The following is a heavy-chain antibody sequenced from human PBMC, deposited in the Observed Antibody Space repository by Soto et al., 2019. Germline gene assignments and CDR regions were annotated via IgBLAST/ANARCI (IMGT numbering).Heavy chain of an antibody. CDR2: IYYSGST. Sequence: SETLSLTCTVSGGSISSGGYYWSWIRQHPGKGLEWIGYIYYSGSTYYNPSLKSRVTISVDTSKNQFSLKLSSVTAADTAVYYCARDPTLVYYYDSSGYYRTSQADAFDIWGQGTMVTVSS. CDR1: GGSISSGGYY. CDR3: ARDPTLVYYYDSSGYYRTSQADAFDI. D-gene: IGHD3-22*01. V-gene: IGHV4-31*03. J-gene: IGHJ3*02.